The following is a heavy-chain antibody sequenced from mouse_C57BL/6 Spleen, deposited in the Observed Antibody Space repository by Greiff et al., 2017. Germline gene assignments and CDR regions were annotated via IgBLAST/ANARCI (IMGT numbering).Heavy chain of an antibody. V-gene: IGHV1-12*01. CDR1: GYTFTSCN. J-gene: IGHJ2*01. D-gene: IGHD2-5*01. CDR3: ARGGDSNYDY. CDR2: IYPGNGDT. Sequence: LQQSGAELVRPGASVKMSCKASGYTFTSCNMHWVKQTPRQGLEWIGAIYPGNGDTSYNQKFKGKATLTVDKSSSTADMQLSSLTSEDSAVYFCARGGDSNYDYWGQGTTLTVSS.